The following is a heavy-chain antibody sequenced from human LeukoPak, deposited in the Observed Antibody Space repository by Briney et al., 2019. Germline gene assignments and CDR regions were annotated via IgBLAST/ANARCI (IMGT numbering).Heavy chain of an antibody. CDR1: GGSISSYY. J-gene: IGHJ4*02. CDR2: IYYSGST. Sequence: SETLSLTCTVSGGSISSYYWSWIRQPPGKGLEWIGYIYYSGSTNYNPSLKSRVTISVDTSKNQFSLKLSSVTAADTAVYYCARRSSTLPINYWGQGTLVTVSS. D-gene: IGHD2-2*01. V-gene: IGHV4-59*12. CDR3: ARRSSTLPINY.